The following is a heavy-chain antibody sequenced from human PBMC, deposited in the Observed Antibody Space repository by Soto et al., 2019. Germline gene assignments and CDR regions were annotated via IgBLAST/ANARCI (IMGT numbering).Heavy chain of an antibody. CDR2: ISFDGRIK. CDR1: EFTFSIYA. Sequence: QVQLVESGGGVVQPGRSLRLSCAASEFTFSIYAMHWVRQAPGKGLEWVALISFDGRIKYYADSVKDRFTISRDNSKNTLDLQMNSLRAEDTAVYYCARGNRDLWYFDLWGRGTLVTVSS. V-gene: IGHV3-30*04. J-gene: IGHJ2*01. CDR3: ARGNRDLWYFDL.